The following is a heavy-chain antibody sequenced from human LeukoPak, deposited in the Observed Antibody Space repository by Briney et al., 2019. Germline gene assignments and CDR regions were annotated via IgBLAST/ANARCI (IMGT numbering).Heavy chain of an antibody. CDR1: GFTFSIYG. D-gene: IGHD4-17*01. V-gene: IGHV3-30*02. J-gene: IGHJ6*03. CDR2: IQYDGCNK. CDR3: AKGASDYGDYYYYMDV. Sequence: GGSLRLSCAASGFTFSIYGMHWVRQAPGKGLEWVAFIQYDGCNKYYADSVKGRFTISRDNSKNTLYLQMNSLRAEDTAVYYCAKGASDYGDYYYYMDVWGKGTTVTVSS.